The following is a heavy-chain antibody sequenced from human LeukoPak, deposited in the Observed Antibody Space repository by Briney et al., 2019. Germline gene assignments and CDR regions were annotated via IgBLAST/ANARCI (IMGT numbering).Heavy chain of an antibody. Sequence: ASVKVSCKASGYTFTRYAMNWVRQAPGQGLEWMGWINTNTGNPTYAQGFTGRFVFSLDTSVSTAYLQISSLKAEDTAVYYCARGARGYYGSGSYYYFDYWGQGTLVTVSS. D-gene: IGHD3-10*01. CDR1: GYTFTRYA. V-gene: IGHV7-4-1*02. J-gene: IGHJ4*02. CDR3: ARGARGYYGSGSYYYFDY. CDR2: INTNTGNP.